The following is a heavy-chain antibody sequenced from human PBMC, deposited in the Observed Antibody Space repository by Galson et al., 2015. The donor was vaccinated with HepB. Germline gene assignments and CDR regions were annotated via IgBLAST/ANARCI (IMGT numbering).Heavy chain of an antibody. Sequence: SLRLSCAASGFTFSSYGMHWVRQAPGKGLEWVAVIWYDGSNKYYADSVKGRFTISRDNSKNTLYLQMNSLRAEDTAVYYCARDGDSSGYYYLDVWGQGTTVTVSS. V-gene: IGHV3-33*08. CDR1: GFTFSSYG. D-gene: IGHD3-22*01. J-gene: IGHJ6*03. CDR2: IWYDGSNK. CDR3: ARDGDSSGYYYLDV.